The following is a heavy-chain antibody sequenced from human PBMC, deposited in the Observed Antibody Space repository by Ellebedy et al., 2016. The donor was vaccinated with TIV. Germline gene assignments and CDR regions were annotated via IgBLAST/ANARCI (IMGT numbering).Heavy chain of an antibody. D-gene: IGHD3-3*01. CDR2: SHPLGNT. CDR1: GGSFSDSY. CDR3: ARGPTMFGIGLTRPFDF. Sequence: MPSETLSLTCAVYGGSFSDSYWSWIRQHPGKGLEWIGESHPLGNTNLNPSLKSRVSMSVDTSKNQISLKLNSVTAADTAVYYCARGPTMFGIGLTRPFDFWGQGTVVNVSS. V-gene: IGHV4-34*01. J-gene: IGHJ4*02.